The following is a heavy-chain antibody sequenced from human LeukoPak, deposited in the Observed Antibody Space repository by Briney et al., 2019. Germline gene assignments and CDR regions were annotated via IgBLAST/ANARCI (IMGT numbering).Heavy chain of an antibody. V-gene: IGHV3-21*01. D-gene: IGHD3-3*01. J-gene: IGHJ3*02. CDR2: ISSSSSYI. CDR1: GFTFSSYS. Sequence: GGSLRLSCAASGFTFSSYSMNWVRQAPGKGLEWVSSISSSSSYIYYADSVKGRFTISRDNAKNSLYLQMNSLRAEDTAVYYCARDWEYYDFWSGTDAFDIWGQGTMVTVSS. CDR3: ARDWEYYDFWSGTDAFDI.